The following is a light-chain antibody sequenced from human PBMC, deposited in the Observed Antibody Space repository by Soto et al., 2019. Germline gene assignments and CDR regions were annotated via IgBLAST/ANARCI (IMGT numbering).Light chain of an antibody. Sequence: EIRMTQSPAALSASAGDRVTLTCRVSQGISSYLAWYQQKPGQAPRLLIYNASILASGVPSRFSGSGSGTEFTLTISSLQPDDFSTYYCQQYNSYPLTFGGGTRWIS. V-gene: IGKV1-5*03. CDR1: QGISSY. J-gene: IGKJ4*01. CDR3: QQYNSYPLT. CDR2: NAS.